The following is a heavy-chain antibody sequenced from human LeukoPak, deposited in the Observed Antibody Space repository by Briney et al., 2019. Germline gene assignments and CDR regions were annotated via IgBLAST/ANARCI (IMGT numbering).Heavy chain of an antibody. J-gene: IGHJ3*02. D-gene: IGHD3-22*01. CDR1: GISLSTSGMR. Sequence: SGPALVKPTQTLTLTCTFSGISLSTSGMRVSWIRQPPGKALEWLARIDWDDDKFYSTSLKTRLTISKDTSKNQVVLTMTNMDPVDTATYYCTRIGFFYESSGYSGAFDIWGQGTMVIVSS. V-gene: IGHV2-70*04. CDR2: IDWDDDK. CDR3: TRIGFFYESSGYSGAFDI.